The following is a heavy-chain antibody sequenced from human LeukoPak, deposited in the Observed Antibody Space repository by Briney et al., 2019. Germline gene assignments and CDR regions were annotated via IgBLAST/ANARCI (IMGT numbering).Heavy chain of an antibody. Sequence: GESLKISCKGSGYSFTSYWISWVRQVPGKGLEWMGRIDPSGSYANYSPSFQGHVTISADKSISTAYLQWNSLEASDTAMYYCARHARYCGTTSCYFKYWGQGTLVTVSS. D-gene: IGHD2-2*01. CDR1: GYSFTSYW. V-gene: IGHV5-10-1*01. CDR2: IDPSGSYA. J-gene: IGHJ4*02. CDR3: ARHARYCGTTSCYFKY.